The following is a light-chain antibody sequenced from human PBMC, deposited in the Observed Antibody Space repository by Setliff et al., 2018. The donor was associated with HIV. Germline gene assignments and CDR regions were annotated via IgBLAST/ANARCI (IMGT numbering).Light chain of an antibody. J-gene: IGLJ1*01. CDR1: SSDIGTYNY. CDR3: SSFTTTNTPSV. CDR2: DVV. Sequence: QSALAQPASVSGPPGQSIAISCTGASSDIGTYNYVSWYQQHPGKAPKLIIYDVVNRPSGVSDRFSGSKSGSTASLTISGLQAEDEADYYCSSFTTTNTPSVFGAGTKVTVL. V-gene: IGLV2-14*01.